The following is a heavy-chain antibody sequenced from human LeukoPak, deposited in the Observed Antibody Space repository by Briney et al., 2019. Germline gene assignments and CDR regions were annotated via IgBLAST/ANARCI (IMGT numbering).Heavy chain of an antibody. J-gene: IGHJ3*01. CDR3: ARADPLVVISLDVEAFDL. V-gene: IGHV3-30*04. CDR2: ISHNGENE. CDR1: GFPFGSFA. D-gene: IGHD3-22*01. Sequence: GRSLRLSCVASGFPFGSFALHWVRQAPGKGLEWVALISHNGENEYYAGSVRGRFTISRDDSTNTLFLQMNSLTADDTAVYYCARADPLVVISLDVEAFDLWGPGTLVIVSS.